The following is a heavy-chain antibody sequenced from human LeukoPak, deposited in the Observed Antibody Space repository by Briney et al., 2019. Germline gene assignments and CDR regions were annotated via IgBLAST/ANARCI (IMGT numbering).Heavy chain of an antibody. J-gene: IGHJ4*02. CDR1: GFTVSSKY. Sequence: GGSLRLSCAAPGFTVSSKYMSWVRQAPGKGVEWVSVIYSGGSTYYADSVKGRFTISRDNSKNTLYLQMNSLRVEDTAVYYCAWSSHPYYFDYWGQGTLVTVSS. V-gene: IGHV3-66*01. CDR2: IYSGGST. CDR3: AWSSHPYYFDY.